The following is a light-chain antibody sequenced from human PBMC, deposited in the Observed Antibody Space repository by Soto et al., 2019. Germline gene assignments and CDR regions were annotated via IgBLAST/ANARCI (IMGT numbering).Light chain of an antibody. J-gene: IGLJ2*01. Sequence: QSVLTQAPSVSADPGHGVSISCSGTKSNVGTNFVSWYQQVPGTAPKLLISDNKRRPSGIPDRFSGSKSGTTATLDITGLQPGDEADYFCASWDNILRAVLFGGGTKVTVL. CDR1: KSNVGTNF. CDR3: ASWDNILRAVL. CDR2: DNK. V-gene: IGLV1-51*01.